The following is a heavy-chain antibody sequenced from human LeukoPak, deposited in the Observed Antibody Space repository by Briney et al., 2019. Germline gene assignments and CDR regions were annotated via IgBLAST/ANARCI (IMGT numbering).Heavy chain of an antibody. CDR3: ARDRVERVDDYGDPDAFDI. D-gene: IGHD4-17*01. CDR1: GGSIRSYY. V-gene: IGHV4-59*12. J-gene: IGHJ3*02. CDR2: IFFAGST. Sequence: SETLSLTCTVSGGSIRSYYWSWIRQPPGKGLEWIGYIFFAGSTAYNPSLKSRVTISIDTSKNQLSLKLNSVTAADTAVYYCARDRVERVDDYGDPDAFDIWGQGTLVTVSS.